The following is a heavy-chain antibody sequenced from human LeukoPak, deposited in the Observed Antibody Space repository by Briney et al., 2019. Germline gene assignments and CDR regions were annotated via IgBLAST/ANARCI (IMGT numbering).Heavy chain of an antibody. J-gene: IGHJ4*02. CDR2: ISYDGSNK. D-gene: IGHD1-26*01. CDR3: ARGDSLGATMTDLDY. Sequence: PGGSLRLSCAASGFTFSSYAMHWVRQAPGKGLEWVAVISYDGSNKYYADSVKGRFTISRDNSKNTLYLQMNSLRAEDTAVYYCARGDSLGATMTDLDYWGLGTLVTVSS. CDR1: GFTFSSYA. V-gene: IGHV3-30-3*01.